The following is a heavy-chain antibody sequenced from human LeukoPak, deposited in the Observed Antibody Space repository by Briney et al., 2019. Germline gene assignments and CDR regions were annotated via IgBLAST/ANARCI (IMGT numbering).Heavy chain of an antibody. CDR2: INHSGST. D-gene: IGHD3-10*01. CDR1: GGSFSGYY. CDR3: ARLRGRYGSGSYSPYNWFDP. V-gene: IGHV4-34*01. Sequence: PSETLSLTCAVYGGSFSGYYWSWIRQPPGKGLEWIGEINHSGSTNYNPSLKSRVTISVDTSKNQSSLKLSSVTAADTAVYYCARLRGRYGSGSYSPYNWFDPWGQGTLVTVSS. J-gene: IGHJ5*02.